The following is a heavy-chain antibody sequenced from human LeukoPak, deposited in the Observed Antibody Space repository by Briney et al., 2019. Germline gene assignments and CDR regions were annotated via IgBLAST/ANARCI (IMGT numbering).Heavy chain of an antibody. CDR2: ISYDGSNI. CDR3: ARGRDLRFLEWFRNWFDP. CDR1: GFSFSSYG. J-gene: IGHJ5*02. V-gene: IGHV3-30*03. D-gene: IGHD3-3*01. Sequence: GGSLRLSCAASGFSFSSYGMHWVRQAPGKGLEWVAVISYDGSNIHYADSVQGRFTVSRDNSKNTLYLQMNSLRAEDTAVYYCARGRDLRFLEWFRNWFDPWGQGTLVTVSS.